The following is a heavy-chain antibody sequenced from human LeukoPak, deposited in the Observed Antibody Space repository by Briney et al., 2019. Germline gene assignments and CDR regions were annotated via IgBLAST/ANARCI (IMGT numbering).Heavy chain of an antibody. D-gene: IGHD6-13*01. Sequence: GGSLRLSCAASGFTFSSYSMNWVRQAPGKGLERVSSISSSSSYIYYADSVKGRITISRDNAKNSLNLQMNSLRVDDTAVYYCASSRWSSPYYWGQGTPVTVSS. CDR3: ASSRWSSPYY. CDR1: GFTFSSYS. J-gene: IGHJ4*02. V-gene: IGHV3-21*01. CDR2: ISSSSSYI.